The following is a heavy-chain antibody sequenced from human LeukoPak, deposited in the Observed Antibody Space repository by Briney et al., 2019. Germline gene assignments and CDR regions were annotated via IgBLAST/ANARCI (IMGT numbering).Heavy chain of an antibody. J-gene: IGHJ6*03. V-gene: IGHV3-30*03. CDR2: ISYDGGNK. CDR3: ATNSRRPHQYYMDV. Sequence: GKSLRLSCAVSGFTFSSYDMHWVRQAPDKGLEWVTLISYDGGNKYYGDSVKGRFTISRDNSKKTLFLQMTSLRVEDTAVYYCATNSRRPHQYYMDVWGKGTTVTISS. D-gene: IGHD1-14*01. CDR1: GFTFSSYD.